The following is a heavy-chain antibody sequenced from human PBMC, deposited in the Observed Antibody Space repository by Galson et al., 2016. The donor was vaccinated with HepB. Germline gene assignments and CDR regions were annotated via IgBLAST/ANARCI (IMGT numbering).Heavy chain of an antibody. J-gene: IGHJ6*04. CDR2: INPNSGDT. CDR3: AIEFGQYDFWSGYYDQGVHYTMDV. Sequence: SCKASGYTFTGYYIHWVRQAPRQGLEWMGWINPNSGDTNYAQKFQGRVTMPRDTSINTAYMELSRLRSDDPAVYYCAIEFGQYDFWSGYYDQGVHYTMDVWGTGTTVTVSS. V-gene: IGHV1-2*02. D-gene: IGHD3-3*01. CDR1: GYTFTGYY.